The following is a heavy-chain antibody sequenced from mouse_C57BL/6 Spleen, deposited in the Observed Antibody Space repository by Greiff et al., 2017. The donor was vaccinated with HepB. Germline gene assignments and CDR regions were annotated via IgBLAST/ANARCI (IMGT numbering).Heavy chain of an antibody. V-gene: IGHV1-81*01. CDR3: ARGTQGYYFDY. CDR2: IYPRSGNT. D-gene: IGHD2-14*01. Sequence: SGAELARPGASVKLSCKASGYTFTSYGISWVKQRTGQGLEWIGEIYPRSGNTYYNEKFKGKATLTADKSSSTAYMELRSLTSEDSAVYFCARGTQGYYFDYWGQGTTLTVSS. CDR1: GYTFTSYG. J-gene: IGHJ2*01.